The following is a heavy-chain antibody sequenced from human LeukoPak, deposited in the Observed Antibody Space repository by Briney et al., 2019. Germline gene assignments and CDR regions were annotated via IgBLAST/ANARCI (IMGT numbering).Heavy chain of an antibody. Sequence: TSVNLSCTASGFPFSSSAVLWVRQSRGQRLGWIGWIVVGSGNTNYAQKFQERVTITRDMSTSTAYMELSSLRSEDTAVYYCAAVAAAGHRLDYWGQGTLVTVSS. CDR1: GFPFSSSA. D-gene: IGHD6-13*01. V-gene: IGHV1-58*01. CDR2: IVVGSGNT. J-gene: IGHJ4*02. CDR3: AAVAAAGHRLDY.